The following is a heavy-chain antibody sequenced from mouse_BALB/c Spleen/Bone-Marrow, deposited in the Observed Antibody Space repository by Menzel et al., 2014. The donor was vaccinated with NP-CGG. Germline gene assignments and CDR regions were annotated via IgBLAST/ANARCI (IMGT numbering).Heavy chain of an antibody. CDR2: ISGGGNYT. J-gene: IGHJ2*01. CDR3: ARNYYGYDGYFDY. Sequence: EVQLVESGGGLVKPGGSLKLSCAASGLTFSSNGMSWVRQTPEKRLEWVATISGGGNYTYYPDSVKGRFTISRDNAKNNLYLQMSSLRSEDTALYYCARNYYGYDGYFDYWGQGTTLTVSS. V-gene: IGHV5-9-2*01. CDR1: GLTFSSNG. D-gene: IGHD2-2*01.